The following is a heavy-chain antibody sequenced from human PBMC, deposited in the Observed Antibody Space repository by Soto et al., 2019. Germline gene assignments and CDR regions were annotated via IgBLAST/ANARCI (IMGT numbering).Heavy chain of an antibody. V-gene: IGHV4-30-4*01. Sequence: SETLSLTCTVSGGSISSSYWSWIRQPPGKGLEWIGYIYYSGSTYYNPSLKSRVTISVDTSKNQFSLKLSSVTAADTAVYYCARAFDILTRYYFDYWGQGTLVTVSS. D-gene: IGHD3-9*01. CDR2: IYYSGST. CDR1: GGSISSSY. J-gene: IGHJ4*02. CDR3: ARAFDILTRYYFDY.